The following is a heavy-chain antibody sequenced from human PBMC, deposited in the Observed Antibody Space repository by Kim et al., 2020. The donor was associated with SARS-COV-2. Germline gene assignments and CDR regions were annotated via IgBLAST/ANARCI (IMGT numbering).Heavy chain of an antibody. Sequence: PTLKSRVTIPVDTATNQFSLKLSSVTAADTAVYYCARVGPVGYYYYGVDVWGQGTPVTVSS. J-gene: IGHJ6*02. V-gene: IGHV4-59*01. D-gene: IGHD1-26*01. CDR3: ARVGPVGYYYYGVDV.